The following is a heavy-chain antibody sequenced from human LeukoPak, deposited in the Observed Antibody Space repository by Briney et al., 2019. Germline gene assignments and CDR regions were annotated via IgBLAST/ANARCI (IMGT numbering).Heavy chain of an antibody. Sequence: GESLKISCKASGYSFTTYWIGWVRQMPGKGLEWMGVIYPGDSDTRYSPSFQGQVTISADKSINTAYLQWSSLKASDTAMYYCARRFYGSGTYYVDYWGQGTLVTVS. V-gene: IGHV5-51*01. CDR1: GYSFTTYW. CDR3: ARRFYGSGTYYVDY. CDR2: IYPGDSDT. D-gene: IGHD3-10*01. J-gene: IGHJ4*02.